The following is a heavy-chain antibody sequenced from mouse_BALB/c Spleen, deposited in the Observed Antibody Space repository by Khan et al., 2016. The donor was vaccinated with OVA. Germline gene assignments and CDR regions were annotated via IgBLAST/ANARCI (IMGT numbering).Heavy chain of an antibody. CDR2: ISYSGST. CDR1: GYSITSGYG. D-gene: IGHD1-2*01. CDR3: ARTARIKY. J-gene: IGHJ2*01. Sequence: EVQLQESGPGLVKPSQSLSLTCTVTGYSITSGYGWNWIRQFPGNKLEWVGYISYSGSTNYNPYLQSQITITRDPSKNQSFLQLNSVTTEDTATYYCARTARIKYWGQGTTLTVSS. V-gene: IGHV3-2*02.